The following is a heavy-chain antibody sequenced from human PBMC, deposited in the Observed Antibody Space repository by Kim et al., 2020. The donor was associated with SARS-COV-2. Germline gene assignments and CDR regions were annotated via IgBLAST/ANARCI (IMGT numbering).Heavy chain of an antibody. V-gene: IGHV1-69*13. CDR1: GGTFSSYA. Sequence: SVKVSCKASGGTFSSYAISWVRQAPGQGLEWMGGIIPIFGTANYAQKFQGRVTITADESTSTAYMELSSLRSEDTAVYYCARRGTGTNASDRYYDYYMDVWGKGTTVTVSS. J-gene: IGHJ6*03. CDR2: IIPIFGTA. D-gene: IGHD1-1*01. CDR3: ARRGTGTNASDRYYDYYMDV.